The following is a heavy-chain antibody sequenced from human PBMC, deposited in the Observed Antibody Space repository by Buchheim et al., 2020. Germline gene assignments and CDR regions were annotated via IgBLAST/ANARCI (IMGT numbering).Heavy chain of an antibody. J-gene: IGHJ6*02. CDR2: IYYTGAT. V-gene: IGHV4-31*03. CDR1: GGSINRGGYY. D-gene: IGHD5-24*01. CDR3: ARDGYNDFGEYFAMDV. Sequence: QMQLQESGPGLVKPLQTLSLTCTVSGGSINRGGYYWSWIRQHSVRGLEWIGYIYYTGATYYSTSLKSRVSISVEMAKNKFYLRVNSVTAADTAVYFCARDGYNDFGEYFAMDVWGQGT.